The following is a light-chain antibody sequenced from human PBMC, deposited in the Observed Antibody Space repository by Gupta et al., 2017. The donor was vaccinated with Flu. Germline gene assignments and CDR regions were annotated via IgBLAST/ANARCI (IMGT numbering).Light chain of an antibody. CDR3: QQYDSYSLT. J-gene: IGKJ4*01. CDR1: QSIRGW. Sequence: PLTLPAVVGDRVTITCRASQSIRGWLAWYQRKPGKAPNLLIYKASSLASGVPSRFSGSGSGTEFTLTINSLQPDDFATYYCQQYDSYSLTFGEGTEVEIK. V-gene: IGKV1-5*03. CDR2: KAS.